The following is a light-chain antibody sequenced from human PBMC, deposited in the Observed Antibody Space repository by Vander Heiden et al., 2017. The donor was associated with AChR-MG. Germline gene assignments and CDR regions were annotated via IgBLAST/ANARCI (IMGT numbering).Light chain of an antibody. CDR3: QQYDSFPYT. V-gene: IGKV1-5*03. CDR2: KAS. Sequence: DIQMTQSPSTLSASVGDRVTITCRASQSISSWLAWYQHKPGTAPNVLIYKASSLQSGVPSRFSGSGSGTDFTLTISSLHPDDFATYYCQQYDSFPYTFGQGTKVEIK. J-gene: IGKJ2*01. CDR1: QSISSW.